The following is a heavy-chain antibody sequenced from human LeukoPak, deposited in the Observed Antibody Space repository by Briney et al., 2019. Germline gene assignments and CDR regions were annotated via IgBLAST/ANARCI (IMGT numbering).Heavy chain of an antibody. CDR2: ITYDGSNK. J-gene: IGHJ4*02. Sequence: GRSLRLSCAASGFTLSGYDMDWVRQAPGKGLEWVAVITYDGSNKYYGDTVKGRFTISRENSKNTLSLQMNSLRAEDTAVYYCAGAGGYDFGSGYSDYWGQGTLVTVSS. CDR3: AGAGGYDFGSGYSDY. CDR1: GFTLSGYD. D-gene: IGHD3-3*01. V-gene: IGHV3-30-3*01.